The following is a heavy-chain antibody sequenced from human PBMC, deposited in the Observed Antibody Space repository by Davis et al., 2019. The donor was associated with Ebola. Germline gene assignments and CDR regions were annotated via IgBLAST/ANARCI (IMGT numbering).Heavy chain of an antibody. D-gene: IGHD6-13*01. Sequence: ASVKVSCKASGYTFTSYYMHWVRQAPGQGLEWMGWINPNSGGTNYAQKFQGRVTMTRDTSISTAYMELSRLRSDDTAVYYCAREQQLVQYYGMDVWGQGTTVTVSS. V-gene: IGHV1-2*02. J-gene: IGHJ6*02. CDR1: GYTFTSYY. CDR3: AREQQLVQYYGMDV. CDR2: INPNSGGT.